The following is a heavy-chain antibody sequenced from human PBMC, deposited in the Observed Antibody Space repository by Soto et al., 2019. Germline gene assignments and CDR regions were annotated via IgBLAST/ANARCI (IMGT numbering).Heavy chain of an antibody. V-gene: IGHV3-9*01. D-gene: IGHD6-6*01. J-gene: IGHJ3*02. CDR2: ISWNSGSI. CDR1: GFTFDDYA. Sequence: GGSLRLSYAASGFTFDDYAMHWVRQAPGKGLEWVSGISWNSGSIGYADSVKGRFTISRDNAKNSLYLQMNSLRAEDTALYYCAKDIAARRGDAFDIWGQGTMVTVSS. CDR3: AKDIAARRGDAFDI.